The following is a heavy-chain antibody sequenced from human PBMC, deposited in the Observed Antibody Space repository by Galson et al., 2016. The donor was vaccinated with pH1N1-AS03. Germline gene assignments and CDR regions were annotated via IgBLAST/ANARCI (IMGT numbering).Heavy chain of an antibody. V-gene: IGHV4-61*01. Sequence: SETLSLTCTVSGGSVSSGSYYWNWIRQPPGKGLEWIGNIFYSGNINYNPSLKSRVTMSVDKSKNQISLKLRAVTAADTAVYYCARDHIAEFDSWGQGILVTVSS. CDR3: ARDHIAEFDS. CDR2: IFYSGNI. CDR1: GGSVSSGSYY. J-gene: IGHJ5*01. D-gene: IGHD2-21*01.